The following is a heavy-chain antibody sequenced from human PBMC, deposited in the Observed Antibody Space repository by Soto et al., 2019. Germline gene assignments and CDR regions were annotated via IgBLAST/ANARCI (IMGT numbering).Heavy chain of an antibody. J-gene: IGHJ4*02. Sequence: HPGGSVRLSCAASGFTFGKYAMRWVRQAPGKGLEWVSGICDSGDCTYYVDSVKGRFTVSRDNSKNTLYLQMTSLRADDTAVYYCSKGEGVRWPRPGYFDYWGQGTLVTVSS. CDR3: SKGEGVRWPRPGYFDY. D-gene: IGHD6-13*01. V-gene: IGHV3-23*01. CDR1: GFTFGKYA. CDR2: ICDSGDCT.